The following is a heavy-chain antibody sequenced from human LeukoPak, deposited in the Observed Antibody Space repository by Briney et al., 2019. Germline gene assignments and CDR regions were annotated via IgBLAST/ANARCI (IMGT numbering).Heavy chain of an antibody. V-gene: IGHV1-2*02. J-gene: IGHJ4*02. Sequence: APVKVSCKASGYTFTGYYMHWVRQAPGQGLEWMGWINPNSGGTNYAQKFQGRVTMTRDTSISTAYMELSRLRSDDTAVYYCARFAVHRRLTVAGQFGLDYWGQGTLVTVSS. CDR2: INPNSGGT. D-gene: IGHD6-19*01. CDR1: GYTFTGYY. CDR3: ARFAVHRRLTVAGQFGLDY.